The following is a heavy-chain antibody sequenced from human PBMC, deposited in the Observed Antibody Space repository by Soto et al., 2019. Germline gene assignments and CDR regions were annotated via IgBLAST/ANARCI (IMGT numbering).Heavy chain of an antibody. CDR3: ASIPMVRGPSDY. CDR2: INGDGTTT. J-gene: IGHJ4*02. CDR1: GFTFSTYW. V-gene: IGHV3-74*02. D-gene: IGHD3-10*01. Sequence: EVRLVESGGGLVQPGGSLRLSCAASGFTFSTYWMHWVRQAPGKGLVWVSRINGDGTTTQYADSVKGRFTISRDNAKNTLYLQMNPLRGDDTAMYYCASIPMVRGPSDYWCQGTLVTVSS.